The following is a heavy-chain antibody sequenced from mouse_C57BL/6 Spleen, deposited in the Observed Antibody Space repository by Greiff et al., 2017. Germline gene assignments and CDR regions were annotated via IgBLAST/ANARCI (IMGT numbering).Heavy chain of an antibody. CDR3: ARERTWAY. CDR1: GYAFSSSW. V-gene: IGHV1-82*01. CDR2: IYPGDGDT. Sequence: QVQLQQPGPELVKPGASVKISCKASGYAFSSSWMNWVKQRPGKGLEWIGRIYPGDGDTNYNGKFKGKATLTADKSSSTAYMQLSSLTSEDSAVYFCARERTWAYWGQGTLVTVSA. J-gene: IGHJ3*01.